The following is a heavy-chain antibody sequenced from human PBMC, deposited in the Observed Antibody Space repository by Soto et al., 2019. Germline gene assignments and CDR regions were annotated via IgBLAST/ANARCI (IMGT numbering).Heavy chain of an antibody. CDR1: GGSFSGYY. Sequence: TSETLSLTCAVYGGSFSGYYWSWVRQPPGKGLEWIGEIYHSGSTNYNPSLKSRVTISVDKSKNQFSLKLSSVTAADTAVYYCASVRGGYYYAMDVWGQGTTVTVSS. V-gene: IGHV4-34*01. CDR2: IYHSGST. J-gene: IGHJ6*02. D-gene: IGHD3-10*02. CDR3: ASVRGGYYYAMDV.